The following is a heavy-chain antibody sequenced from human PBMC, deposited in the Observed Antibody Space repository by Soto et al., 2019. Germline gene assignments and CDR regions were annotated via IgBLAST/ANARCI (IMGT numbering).Heavy chain of an antibody. D-gene: IGHD4-17*01. CDR2: IYYSGST. V-gene: IGHV4-31*02. CDR1: GGSISSGGYY. Sequence: PSETLSLTCTVSGGSISSGGYYWSWIRQHPGKGLEWIGYIYYSGSTYYNPSLKSRVTISVDTSKNQFSLKLSSVTAADTAVYYCASRTDYGDLSYYFAYWGQGTLVTVSS. J-gene: IGHJ4*02. CDR3: ASRTDYGDLSYYFAY.